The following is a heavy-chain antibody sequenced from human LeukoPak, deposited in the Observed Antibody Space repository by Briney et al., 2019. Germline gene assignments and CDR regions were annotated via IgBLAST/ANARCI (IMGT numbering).Heavy chain of an antibody. CDR3: VRALGYCSSGSCYYYDY. D-gene: IGHD2-15*01. J-gene: IGHJ4*02. Sequence: GESLKISCKGSGYSFTSYWIGWVRQMPGKGLECMGIIYPGDSETRYSPSFQGQVTISADKSISTAYLQWSSLKASDTAMYYCVRALGYCSSGSCYYYDYWGQGTPVTVSS. V-gene: IGHV5-51*01. CDR1: GYSFTSYW. CDR2: IYPGDSET.